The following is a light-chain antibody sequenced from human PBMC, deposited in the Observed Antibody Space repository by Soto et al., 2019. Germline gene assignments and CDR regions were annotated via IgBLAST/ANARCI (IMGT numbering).Light chain of an antibody. J-gene: IGKJ2*01. CDR1: QSVGTS. Sequence: ETVLTQSPATLSLSPGQRATLSCRASQSVGTSLAWYQQKPGQPPRLLIYDASTRASDIPARFSGSGSGTDFTLTISSLEPEDFAVYYCQQYNNWPPYTFGQGTKLEIK. V-gene: IGKV3-11*01. CDR3: QQYNNWPPYT. CDR2: DAS.